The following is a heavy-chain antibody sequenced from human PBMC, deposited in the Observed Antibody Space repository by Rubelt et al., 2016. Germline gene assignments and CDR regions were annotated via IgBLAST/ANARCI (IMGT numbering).Heavy chain of an antibody. D-gene: IGHD3-16*01. CDR2: IYYSGST. CDR3: ARGDRRGSDDFER. V-gene: IGHV4-39*01. CDR1: GGSISSSSYY. J-gene: IGHJ2*01. Sequence: QLQLQESGPGLVKPSETLSLTCTVSGGSISSSSYYWGWIRQPPGKGLEWIGSIYYSGSTYYNPSLKSRVTIYVDTSKNQFTQNLRSVSGADTTGYYCARGDRRGSDDFERWGRGTRVTVSS.